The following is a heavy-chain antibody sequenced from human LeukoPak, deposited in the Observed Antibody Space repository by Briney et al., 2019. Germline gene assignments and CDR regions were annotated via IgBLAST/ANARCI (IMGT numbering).Heavy chain of an antibody. V-gene: IGHV3-23*03. J-gene: IGHJ3*02. Sequence: PGGSLRLSCAASGFTFSNCAMSWVRQAPGKGLEWVSLIYSGGSTYYADSVRGRFTISRDNSKNTLYLQMNSLRGEDTAVYYCARDPLVLDGLDIWGQGTMVTVSS. CDR1: GFTFSNCA. D-gene: IGHD3-10*01. CDR2: IYSGGST. CDR3: ARDPLVLDGLDI.